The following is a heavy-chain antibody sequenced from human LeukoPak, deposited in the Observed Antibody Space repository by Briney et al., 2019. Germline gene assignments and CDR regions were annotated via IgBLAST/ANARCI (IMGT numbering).Heavy chain of an antibody. CDR2: ISGSGGST. J-gene: IGHJ5*02. CDR1: GFTFSSYA. V-gene: IGHV3-23*01. Sequence: PGGSLRLSCAASGFTFSSYAMSWVRQAPGKGLEWVSAISGSGGSTYYADSVKGRFTISRDNSKNTLYLQMNSLRAEDTAVYYCAKDPLGGFWSEDWFDPWGQGTLVTVSS. D-gene: IGHD3-3*01. CDR3: AKDPLGGFWSEDWFDP.